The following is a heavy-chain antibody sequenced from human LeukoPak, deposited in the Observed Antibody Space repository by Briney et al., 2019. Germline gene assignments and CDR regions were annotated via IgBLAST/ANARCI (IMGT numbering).Heavy chain of an antibody. Sequence: GGSLRLSCAASGFTFSSYAMSWVRQAPGKGLEWVSSISGSGGSTYYADSVKGRFTISRDNSKNTLYLQMNSLRAGDTAVYYCAKSTYHDSSGYPNAFDIWGQGTIVTDSS. J-gene: IGHJ3*02. CDR2: ISGSGGST. V-gene: IGHV3-23*01. CDR3: AKSTYHDSSGYPNAFDI. D-gene: IGHD3-22*01. CDR1: GFTFSSYA.